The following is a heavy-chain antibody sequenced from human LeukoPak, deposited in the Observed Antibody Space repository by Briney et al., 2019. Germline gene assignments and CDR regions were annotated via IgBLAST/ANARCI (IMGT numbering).Heavy chain of an antibody. CDR2: IYSGGST. J-gene: IGHJ4*02. Sequence: PGGSLRLSRAASGVTVSSNYMRWVRQPPGKGLEWVSVIYSGGSTYYADSVKGRFTISRDNSKNTLYLQMNSLRAEDTAVYYCASGYGGYDIPFFDYWGQGTLVTVSS. D-gene: IGHD5-12*01. CDR1: GVTVSSNY. CDR3: ASGYGGYDIPFFDY. V-gene: IGHV3-53*01.